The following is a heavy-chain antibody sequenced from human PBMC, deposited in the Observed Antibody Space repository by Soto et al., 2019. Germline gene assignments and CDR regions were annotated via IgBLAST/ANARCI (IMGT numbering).Heavy chain of an antibody. CDR3: AKDGDYDSSGVFDY. Sequence: LRLSCAGSGFSFSSYWINWVRQAPGKGLEWVANTNEDGSEKYYVDSVKGRFTISKDNSKNTLYLQMNSLRAEDTAVYYCAKDGDYDSSGVFDYWGQGTLVTVPQ. D-gene: IGHD3-22*01. CDR2: TNEDGSEK. V-gene: IGHV3-7*01. CDR1: GFSFSSYW. J-gene: IGHJ4*02.